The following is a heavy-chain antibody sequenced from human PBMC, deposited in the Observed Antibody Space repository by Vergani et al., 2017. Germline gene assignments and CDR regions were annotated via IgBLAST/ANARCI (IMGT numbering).Heavy chain of an antibody. D-gene: IGHD3-3*01. CDR1: RYPFSRYG. J-gene: IGHJ6*03. CDR2: ISAYSGET. V-gene: IGHV1-18*01. Sequence: QAQLVQSGAEVKKPGASVRVSCKASRYPFSRYGISWVRQAPGQGLEWMGWISAYSGETRYARSLQGRVTMTTDTSTSTAYMELRSLRSDDTAVYYCARGGYDFWSGYPNYYYYYMDVWGKGTTVTVSS. CDR3: ARGGYDFWSGYPNYYYYYMDV.